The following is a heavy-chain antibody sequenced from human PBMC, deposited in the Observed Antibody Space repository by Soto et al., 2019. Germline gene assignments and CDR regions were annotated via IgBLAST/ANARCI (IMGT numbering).Heavy chain of an antibody. D-gene: IGHD4-17*01. CDR2: IYYSGST. Sequence: SETLSLTCTVSGGSISSGGYYWSWIRQHPGKGLEWIGYIYYSGSTYYNPSLKSRVTISVDTSKNQFSLKLSSVTAADTAVYYCAREVLRSGVDYWGQGTLVTVSS. CDR1: GGSISSGGYY. J-gene: IGHJ4*02. V-gene: IGHV4-31*03. CDR3: AREVLRSGVDY.